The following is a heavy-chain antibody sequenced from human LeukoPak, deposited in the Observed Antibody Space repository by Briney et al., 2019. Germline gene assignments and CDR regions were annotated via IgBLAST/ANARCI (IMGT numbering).Heavy chain of an antibody. D-gene: IGHD4-17*01. V-gene: IGHV1-69*05. J-gene: IGHJ4*02. CDR2: IIPIFGTA. Sequence: SVKVSCKASGGTFSSYDISWVRQAPGQGLEWMGGIIPIFGTANYAQKFQGRVTITTDESTSTAYMELSSLRSEDTAVYYCARDSGEGGSFDYWGQGTLVTVSS. CDR3: ARDSGEGGSFDY. CDR1: GGTFSSYD.